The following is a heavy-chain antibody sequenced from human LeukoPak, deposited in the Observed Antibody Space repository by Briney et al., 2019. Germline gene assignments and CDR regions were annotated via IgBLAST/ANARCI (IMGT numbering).Heavy chain of an antibody. V-gene: IGHV4-59*01. CDR1: GGSISSYY. CDR2: IYYSGST. D-gene: IGHD4-17*01. J-gene: IGHJ4*02. CDR3: ARVGDYEIDY. Sequence: SETLSLTSTVSGGSISSYYWSWIRQPPGKGLEWIGYIYYSGSTNYNPSLKSRVTISVDTSKNQFSLKLSSVTAADTAVYYCARVGDYEIDYWGQGTLVTVSS.